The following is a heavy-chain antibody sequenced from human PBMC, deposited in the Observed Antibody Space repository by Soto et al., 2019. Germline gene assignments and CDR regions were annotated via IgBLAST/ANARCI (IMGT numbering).Heavy chain of an antibody. CDR3: AQDKGLIATSHFAS. Sequence: EVQLVESGGGLVQPGRSLRLSCAASGFTFENYAMHWVRQAPGKGLEWVSGLSWNRGSIGYADSVKGRFTISRDNAKKSLYLQMNDLTPDDTALYYCAQDKGLIATSHFASFGQGTLVNVSS. D-gene: IGHD3-16*02. V-gene: IGHV3-9*01. CDR2: LSWNRGSI. CDR1: GFTFENYA. J-gene: IGHJ4*02.